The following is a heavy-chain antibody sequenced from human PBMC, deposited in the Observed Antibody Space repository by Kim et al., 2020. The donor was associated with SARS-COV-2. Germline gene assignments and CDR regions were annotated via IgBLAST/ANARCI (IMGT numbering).Heavy chain of an antibody. CDR1: GGTFSSYA. CDR3: ARSNFGYSLAGAFDI. V-gene: IGHV1-69*13. D-gene: IGHD3-16*01. Sequence: SVKVSCKASGGTFSSYAISWVRQAPGQGLEWMGGIIPIFGKANYAQKFQGRVTITADESTSTAYMELSSLRSEDTAVYYCARSNFGYSLAGAFDIWGQGTMVTVSS. CDR2: IIPIFGKA. J-gene: IGHJ3*02.